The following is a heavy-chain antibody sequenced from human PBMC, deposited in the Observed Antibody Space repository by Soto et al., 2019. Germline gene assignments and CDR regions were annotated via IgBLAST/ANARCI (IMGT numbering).Heavy chain of an antibody. D-gene: IGHD6-19*01. V-gene: IGHV3-30*03. J-gene: IGHJ6*02. CDR1: RFNFNIYG. Sequence: QVQLVASGGGVVQPGGSPRLSCAASRFNFNIYGMHWVRQAPGTGLEWVAVVSYDGTNEYYADSVKGRFTISRDNSKNTLYLEMNSLRPEDTAVYYCARDMSMAVPGRGEYYYYYGMDFWGRGTTVTVSS. CDR2: VSYDGTNE. CDR3: ARDMSMAVPGRGEYYYYYGMDF.